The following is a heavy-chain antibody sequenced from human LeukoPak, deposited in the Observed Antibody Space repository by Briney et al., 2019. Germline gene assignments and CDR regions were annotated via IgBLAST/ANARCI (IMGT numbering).Heavy chain of an antibody. CDR2: VRGSGGTT. D-gene: IGHD4-23*01. V-gene: IGHV3-23*01. J-gene: IGHJ4*02. CDR1: GFTFSSYA. CDR3: ARDARDGYGGNPFDY. Sequence: GGSLRLSCAASGFTFSSYAMYWVRQAPGEGLEWVSVVRGSGGTTYYADSVKGRFTISRDNSKNTLYLQMNSLRAEDTAVYYCARDARDGYGGNPFDYWGQGTLVTVSS.